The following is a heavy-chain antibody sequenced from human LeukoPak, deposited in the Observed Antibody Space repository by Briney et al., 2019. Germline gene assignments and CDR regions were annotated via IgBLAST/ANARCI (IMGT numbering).Heavy chain of an antibody. D-gene: IGHD3-10*01. CDR1: GFTFVTYA. V-gene: IGHV3-23*01. J-gene: IGHJ5*02. CDR3: AKDRELLFAHCWFDL. CDR2: ISISSVDS. Sequence: PGGSLRLSCAASGFTFVTYAMSWVRQAPGKGLEWVGGISISSVDSYYADPVKGRFSISRDDSKNTLYLQMDRLTDEDTAVYYCAKDRELLFAHCWFDLWGQGTLVTVSS.